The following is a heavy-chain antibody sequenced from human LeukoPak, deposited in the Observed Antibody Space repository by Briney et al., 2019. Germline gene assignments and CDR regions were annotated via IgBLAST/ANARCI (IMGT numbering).Heavy chain of an antibody. CDR3: ARGGVETIRPYYYYYYMDV. D-gene: IGHD3-3*01. V-gene: IGHV1-2*02. CDR2: INPNSGGT. J-gene: IGHJ6*03. CDR1: GFTFSSYG. Sequence: PGGSLRLSCEASGFTFSSYGMHWVRQAPGKGLEWMGWINPNSGGTNYAQKFQGRVTMTRDTSISTAYMELSRLRSDDTAVYYCARGGVETIRPYYYYYYMDVWGKGTTVTVSS.